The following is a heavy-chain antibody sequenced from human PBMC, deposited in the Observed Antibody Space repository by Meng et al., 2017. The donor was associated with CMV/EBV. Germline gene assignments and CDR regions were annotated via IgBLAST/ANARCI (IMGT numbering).Heavy chain of an antibody. Sequence: QVELVQSVAVVKTPGASVKVSCKASGYTFTSYGISWVRQDPGQGLEWMGWISAYNGNTNYAQKLQGRVTMTTDTSTSTAYMELRSLRSDDTAVYYCARMEVGGGSCYSDYWGQGTLVTVSS. CDR3: ARMEVGGGSCYSDY. V-gene: IGHV1-18*01. CDR2: ISAYNGNT. CDR1: GYTFTSYG. J-gene: IGHJ4*02. D-gene: IGHD2-15*01.